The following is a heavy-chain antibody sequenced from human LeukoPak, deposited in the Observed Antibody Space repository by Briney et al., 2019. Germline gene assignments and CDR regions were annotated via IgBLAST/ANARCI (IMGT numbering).Heavy chain of an antibody. CDR3: ARLKVRDYYDSSGYYYFDY. CDR2: IYYSGST. CDR1: GGSISSSKYY. V-gene: IGHV4-61*05. Sequence: SETLSLTCTVSGGSISSSKYYWGWIRQPPGKGLEWIGYIYYSGSTNYNPSLKSRVTISVDTSKNQFSLKLSSVTAADTAVYYCARLKVRDYYDSSGYYYFDYWGQGTLVTVSS. J-gene: IGHJ4*02. D-gene: IGHD3-22*01.